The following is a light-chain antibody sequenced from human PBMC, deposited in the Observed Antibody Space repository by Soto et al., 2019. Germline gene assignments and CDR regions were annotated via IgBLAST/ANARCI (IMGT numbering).Light chain of an antibody. Sequence: QSVLTQSPSASGTPGQRVTISCSGSSSNLGRNTVNWYQQLPGTAPTLLISGNNQRPSGVPDRISGSKSASSASLVITGLQAEDEADYFCQSYDSGLSGSVFGPGTKLTVL. J-gene: IGLJ1*01. CDR1: SSNLGRNT. CDR3: QSYDSGLSGSV. CDR2: GNN. V-gene: IGLV1-44*01.